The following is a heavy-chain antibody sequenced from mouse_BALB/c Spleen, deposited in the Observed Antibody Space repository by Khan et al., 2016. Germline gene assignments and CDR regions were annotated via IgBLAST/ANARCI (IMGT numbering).Heavy chain of an antibody. J-gene: IGHJ4*01. Sequence: EVELVESGGGLVQPGGSLRLSCATSGFTFTAYYMSWVRQPPGKALEWLGFIRNKANGYTTEYSASVKGRFTISRDNSQSILYLQMNTLRAEDSATYYCARGGGPSGYAMDYWGQGTSVTVSS. V-gene: IGHV7-3*02. D-gene: IGHD3-1*01. CDR2: IRNKANGYTT. CDR1: GFTFTAYY. CDR3: ARGGGPSGYAMDY.